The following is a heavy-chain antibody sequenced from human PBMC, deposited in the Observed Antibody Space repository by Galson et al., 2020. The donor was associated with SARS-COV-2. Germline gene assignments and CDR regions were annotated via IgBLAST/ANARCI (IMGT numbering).Heavy chain of an antibody. V-gene: IGHV1-18*04. D-gene: IGHD2-8*02. Sequence: ASVKVSCKASGHMYSSYAITWVRQAPGQGLEWMGWITADNGDTNYAQKFQGRVSMTTDTSTRTAFMELMSLRSDDTAVYYCARVKTTIGYCSGASCPHDVFDIWGQGTMVTVSS. CDR1: GHMYSSYA. CDR2: ITADNGDT. CDR3: ARVKTTIGYCSGASCPHDVFDI. J-gene: IGHJ3*02.